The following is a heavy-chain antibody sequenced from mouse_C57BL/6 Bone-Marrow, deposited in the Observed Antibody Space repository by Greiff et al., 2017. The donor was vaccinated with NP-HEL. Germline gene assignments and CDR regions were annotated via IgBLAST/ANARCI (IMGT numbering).Heavy chain of an antibody. Sequence: VQLQESGAELARPGASLKLSCKASGYTFTSYGISWVKQRTGQGLEWIGDINRRSGSTYYNETFKGRATLTADKSSSTAYMELRSLTSEDSADYFCARERGAWFAYWGQGTLVTVSA. CDR3: ARERGAWFAY. CDR1: GYTFTSYG. CDR2: INRRSGST. V-gene: IGHV1-81*01. J-gene: IGHJ3*01.